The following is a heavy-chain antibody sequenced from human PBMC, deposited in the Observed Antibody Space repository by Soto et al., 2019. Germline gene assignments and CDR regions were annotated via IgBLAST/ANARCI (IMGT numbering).Heavy chain of an antibody. D-gene: IGHD3-3*01. CDR1: GFTFSSYA. CDR3: AKQGGNYDFWSGYYDY. Sequence: LRLSCAASGFTFSSYAMSWVRQAPGKGLEWVSAISGSGGSTYYADSVKGRFTISRDNSKNTLYLQMNSLRAEDTAVYYCAKQGGNYDFWSGYYDYWGQGTLVTVSS. CDR2: ISGSGGST. V-gene: IGHV3-23*01. J-gene: IGHJ4*02.